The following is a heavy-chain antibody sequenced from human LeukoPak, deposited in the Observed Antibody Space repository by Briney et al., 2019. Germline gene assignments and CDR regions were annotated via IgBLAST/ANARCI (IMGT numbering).Heavy chain of an antibody. CDR1: GFTFSSYS. Sequence: GGSLRLSCAASGFTFSSYSMNWVRQAPGKGLEWVSSISSSSSYIYYADSVKGRFTISRDNAKNSLYLQMNSLRAEDTAVYYCASPGYSSGWYAGYWGQGTLVTVSS. V-gene: IGHV3-21*01. CDR2: ISSSSSYI. J-gene: IGHJ4*02. D-gene: IGHD6-19*01. CDR3: ASPGYSSGWYAGY.